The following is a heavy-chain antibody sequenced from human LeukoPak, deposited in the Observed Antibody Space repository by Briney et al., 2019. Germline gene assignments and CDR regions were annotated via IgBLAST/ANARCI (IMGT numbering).Heavy chain of an antibody. J-gene: IGHJ6*03. CDR3: AAQTGTTAPYYYYMDV. D-gene: IGHD1-1*01. CDR2: ISYSGNT. CDR1: GGSIGSADFH. Sequence: SQTLSLTCTVSGGSIGSADFHWSWLRQPPGKGLEWIGYISYSGNTHYNPSLKSPFTISVDTSKNQLSLKLSSVTAADTAVYYCAAQTGTTAPYYYYMDVWGKGTTVTVSS. V-gene: IGHV4-30-4*08.